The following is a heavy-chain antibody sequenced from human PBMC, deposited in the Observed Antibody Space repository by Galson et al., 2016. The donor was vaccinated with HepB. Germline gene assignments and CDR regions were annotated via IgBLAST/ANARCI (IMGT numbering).Heavy chain of an antibody. CDR1: GFTVNSTS. CDR3: ARDSPIWD. Sequence: SLRLSCAASGFTVNSTSMTWVRQAPGKGLEWVSGIYSGGNTYYADSVKGRFTISRDNSKSTLYLQMNSLRVEDTAMYYCARDSPIWDWGQGTLVTVSS. CDR2: IYSGGNT. D-gene: IGHD3-9*01. J-gene: IGHJ4*02. V-gene: IGHV3-53*01.